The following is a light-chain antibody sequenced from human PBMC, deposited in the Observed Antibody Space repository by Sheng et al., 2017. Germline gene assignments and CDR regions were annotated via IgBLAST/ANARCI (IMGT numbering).Light chain of an antibody. CDR1: SSDVGIYNH. CDR3: CSYAGSGSQV. Sequence: QSALTQPASVSGSPGQSITISCTGTSSDVGIYNHVSWYQQYPGKAPKLIIYEVVKRPSGVSNRFSGSKSANTASLTISVLQADDEADYYCCSYAGSGSQVLGTGTKVTVL. J-gene: IGLJ1*01. CDR2: EVV. V-gene: IGLV2-23*02.